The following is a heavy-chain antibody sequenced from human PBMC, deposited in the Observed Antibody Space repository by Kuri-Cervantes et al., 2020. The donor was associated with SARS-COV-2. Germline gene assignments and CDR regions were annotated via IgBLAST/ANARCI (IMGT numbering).Heavy chain of an antibody. Sequence: SETLSLTCTVSGGSISSSNYYWGWIRQPPGKGLEWIGSIYYSGSTYYNPSLKSRVTISVDTSKNQFSLKLSSVTAADTAVYYCARLRQQSVAFDIWGQGTMVTVSS. CDR2: IYYSGST. CDR1: GGSISSSNYY. CDR3: ARLRQQSVAFDI. V-gene: IGHV4-39*01. D-gene: IGHD1/OR15-1a*01. J-gene: IGHJ3*02.